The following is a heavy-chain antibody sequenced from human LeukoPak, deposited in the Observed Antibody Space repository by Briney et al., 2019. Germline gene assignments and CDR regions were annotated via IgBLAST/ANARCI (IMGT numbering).Heavy chain of an antibody. CDR2: FDPEDGEA. CDR3: ATEGKMVRGVYTDY. D-gene: IGHD3-10*01. V-gene: IGHV1-24*01. J-gene: IGHJ4*02. CDR1: GYTLTELS. Sequence: ASVKVSCKVSGYTLTELSMHWVRQAPGKGLEWMGRFDPEDGEAIYAQKFQGRVTMTADTSTDTVYMELSSLRSEDTAVYYCATEGKMVRGVYTDYWGQGTLVTVSS.